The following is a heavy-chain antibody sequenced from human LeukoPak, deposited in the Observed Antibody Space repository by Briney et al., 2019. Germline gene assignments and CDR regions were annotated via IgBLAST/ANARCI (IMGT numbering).Heavy chain of an antibody. CDR1: GFTFSDYY. D-gene: IGHD3-9*01. CDR3: ARGGDYDILTGYSHFDY. CDR2: ISSSGSII. Sequence: GGSLRLSCAASGFTFSDYYMNWIRQAPGKGLEWVSYISSSGSIIYYADSVRDRFTISRDNAKNSLYLQMNSLRAEDQAVYYCARGGDYDILTGYSHFDYWGQGTLVTVSS. V-gene: IGHV3-11*04. J-gene: IGHJ4*02.